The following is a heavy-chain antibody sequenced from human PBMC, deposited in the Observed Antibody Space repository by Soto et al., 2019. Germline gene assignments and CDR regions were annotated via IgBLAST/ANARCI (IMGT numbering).Heavy chain of an antibody. Sequence: QVQLVQSGAEVKKPGASVKVSCKASGYTFTSYDINWVRQATGQGLEWMGWMNPNSGNTGSAQKFQGRVTMTRNTSITTAYLGLSSLRSEDTAVYYCGRERPIAGNDGWGQGTLFTVSS. D-gene: IGHD2-21*01. V-gene: IGHV1-8*01. CDR3: GRERPIAGNDG. CDR1: GYTFTSYD. CDR2: MNPNSGNT. J-gene: IGHJ4*02.